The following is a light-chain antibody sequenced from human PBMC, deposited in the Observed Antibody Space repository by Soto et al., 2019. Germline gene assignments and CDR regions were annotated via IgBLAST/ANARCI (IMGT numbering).Light chain of an antibody. V-gene: IGKV1-5*03. Sequence: DIQMTQSPSTLSASVGDRVTITCRASQSISSWLAWYQQKPGKALKLLIYKASSLESGVPSRFSGSGSVTEFPLTISSLQPDDLETYSCQQYNSYWTFGQGTKVEIK. CDR2: KAS. J-gene: IGKJ1*01. CDR1: QSISSW. CDR3: QQYNSYWT.